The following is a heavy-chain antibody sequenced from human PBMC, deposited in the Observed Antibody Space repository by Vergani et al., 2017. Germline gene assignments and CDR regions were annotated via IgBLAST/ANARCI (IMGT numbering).Heavy chain of an antibody. CDR1: GGSISSSSYY. Sequence: QVQLQESGPGLVKPSETLSLTCTVSGGSISSSSYYWGWIRQPPGKGLEWIGSIYYSGSTYYNPSLKSRVTISVDTSQNQFSLKLSSVTAADPAVYYCAKVGYGSGSLGYWGQGTLVTVSS. CDR2: IYYSGST. D-gene: IGHD3-10*01. V-gene: IGHV4-39*01. J-gene: IGHJ4*02. CDR3: AKVGYGSGSLGY.